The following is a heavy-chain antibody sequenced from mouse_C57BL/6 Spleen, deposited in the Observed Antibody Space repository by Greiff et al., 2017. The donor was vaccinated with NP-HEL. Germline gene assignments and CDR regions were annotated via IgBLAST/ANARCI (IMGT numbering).Heavy chain of an antibody. CDR3: ARQTYYEYDGGDYYAMDY. Sequence: EVQLQQSVAELVRPGASVKLSCTASGFNIKNTYMHWVKQRPEQGLEWIGRIDPANGNTKYAPKFQGKATITADTSSNTAYLQHSSLTSEDTAIYYCARQTYYEYDGGDYYAMDYWGQETSGTGSS. D-gene: IGHD2-4*01. CDR2: IDPANGNT. CDR1: GFNIKNTY. J-gene: IGHJ4*01. V-gene: IGHV14-3*01.